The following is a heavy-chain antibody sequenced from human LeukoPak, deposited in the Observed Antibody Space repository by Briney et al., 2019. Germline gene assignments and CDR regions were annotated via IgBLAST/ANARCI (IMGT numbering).Heavy chain of an antibody. CDR3: AKNRGESSSSPTDY. D-gene: IGHD6-13*01. CDR2: ISGSGGST. J-gene: IGHJ4*02. V-gene: IGHV3-23*01. Sequence: GGSLRLSCAASGFTFNSYAMNWVRQAPGKGLEWVSTISGSGGSTFYADSVKGRFTISRDNSKNTLYLQMHSLRAEDTAVYYCAKNRGESSSSPTDYWGQGTLVTVSS. CDR1: GFTFNSYA.